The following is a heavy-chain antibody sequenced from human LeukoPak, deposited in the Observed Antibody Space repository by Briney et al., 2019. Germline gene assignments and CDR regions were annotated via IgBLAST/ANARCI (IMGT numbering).Heavy chain of an antibody. J-gene: IGHJ4*02. CDR2: IYPGDSET. CDR3: ARRRDLYSGSYYPFDY. D-gene: IGHD1-26*01. Sequence: GESLKISCKGSGYRFTNYWIGWVRQLPGKDLEWMGIIYPGDSETRYSPSFQGRVTISADKSISTAYLQWSSLKASDTAMYYCARRRDLYSGSYYPFDYWGQGTLVTVSS. CDR1: GYRFTNYW. V-gene: IGHV5-51*01.